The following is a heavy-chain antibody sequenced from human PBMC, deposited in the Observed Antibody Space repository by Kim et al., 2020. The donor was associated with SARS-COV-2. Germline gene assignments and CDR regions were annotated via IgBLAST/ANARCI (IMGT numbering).Heavy chain of an antibody. J-gene: IGHJ6*04. V-gene: IGHV4-59*08. CDR2: IYYSGST. CDR3: ARQTLEYSRSSGFYYYYYGMDV. D-gene: IGHD6-6*01. Sequence: SETLSLTCTASGGSISSYYWSWIRQPPGKGLEWIGYIYYSGSTNYNPSLKSRVTISGDTSKNQFSLKLSSVTAADTAVYYCARQTLEYSRSSGFYYYYYGMDVWGKGTTVTVSS. CDR1: GGSISSYY.